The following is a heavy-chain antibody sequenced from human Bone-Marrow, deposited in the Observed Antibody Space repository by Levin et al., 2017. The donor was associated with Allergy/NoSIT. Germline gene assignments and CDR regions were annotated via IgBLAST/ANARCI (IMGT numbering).Heavy chain of an antibody. J-gene: IGHJ4*02. CDR1: GFTFSSYA. CDR3: AKVGLAVAGYYFDS. D-gene: IGHD6-19*01. Sequence: GGSLRLSCAASGFTFSSYAMSWVRQAPGKGLEWVSSISGSGTITHYAESVKGRFTISRDISKNMLHLQMNSLRAEDTAIYFCAKVGLAVAGYYFDSWGQGTLVTVSS. V-gene: IGHV3-23*01. CDR2: ISGSGTIT.